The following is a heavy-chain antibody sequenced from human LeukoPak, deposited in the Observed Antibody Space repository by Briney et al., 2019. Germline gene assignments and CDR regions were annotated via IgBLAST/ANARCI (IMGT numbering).Heavy chain of an antibody. D-gene: IGHD2-2*02. CDR3: ASSGTDIVVVPAAIEGLDY. Sequence: GASVEVSCKASGYTFTGYYMHWVRQAPGQGLEWMGRINPNSGGTNYAQKFQGRVTMTRDTSISTAYMELSRLRSDDTAVYYCASSGTDIVVVPAAIEGLDYWGQGTLVTVSS. V-gene: IGHV1-2*06. CDR2: INPNSGGT. CDR1: GYTFTGYY. J-gene: IGHJ4*02.